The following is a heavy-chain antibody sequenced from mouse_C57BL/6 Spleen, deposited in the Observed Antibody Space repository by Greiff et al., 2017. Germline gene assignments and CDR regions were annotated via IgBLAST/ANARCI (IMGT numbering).Heavy chain of an antibody. CDR1: GYTFTSYW. CDR2: INPSNGYT. J-gene: IGHJ4*01. Sequence: QVQLQQSGAELVKPGASVKLSCKASGYTFTSYWMHWVKQRPGQGLEWIGYINPSNGYTKYNQKFKDKATLTADKSSSTAYLQLSSLTYEDSAVYYCARSDRSGYGAIDYWGQGTSVTVSS. V-gene: IGHV1-7*01. CDR3: ARSDRSGYGAIDY. D-gene: IGHD3-2*02.